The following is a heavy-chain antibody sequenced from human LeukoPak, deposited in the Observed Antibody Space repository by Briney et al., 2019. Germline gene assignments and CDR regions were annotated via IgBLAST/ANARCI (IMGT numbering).Heavy chain of an antibody. V-gene: IGHV4-4*07. D-gene: IGHD5-18*01. CDR2: IYTSGST. CDR1: GGSISSYY. J-gene: IGHJ4*02. CDR3: ARGPSGYSLYYFDY. Sequence: SETLSLTCTVPGGSISSYYWSWIRQPAGKGLEWIGRIYTSGSTNYNPSLKSRVTMSVDTSKNQFSLKLSSVTAADTAVYYCARGPSGYSLYYFDYWGQGTLVTVSS.